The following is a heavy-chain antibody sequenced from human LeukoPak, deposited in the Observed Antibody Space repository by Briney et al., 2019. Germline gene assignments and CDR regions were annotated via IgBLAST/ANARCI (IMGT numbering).Heavy chain of an antibody. V-gene: IGHV1-2*02. CDR1: GYTFTGYY. CDR3: ASINCNNGVCYNFDY. CDR2: INPNSGGT. J-gene: IGHJ4*02. D-gene: IGHD2-8*01. Sequence: ASVKVSCKASGYTFTGYYIHWVRQAPGQGLEWMGWINPNSGGTNYAQKFQDRVTMTKDTSISTAYMELRRLRSDDTAVYYCASINCNNGVCYNFDYWGQGTLVTVSS.